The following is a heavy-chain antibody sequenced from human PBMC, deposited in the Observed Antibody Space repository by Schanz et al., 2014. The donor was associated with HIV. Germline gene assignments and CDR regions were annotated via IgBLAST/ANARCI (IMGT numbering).Heavy chain of an antibody. J-gene: IGHJ6*02. Sequence: QVQLVESGGGVVQPGRSLRLSCVASGFTFSSYGMHWVRQAPGKGLEWVAVIWYDGSNKYYSDSVKGRFTISRDNSKNALFLQMNSLRAEDTAVYYCARGSARPDYYYYAMDVWGQGTTVTVS. CDR1: GFTFSSYG. CDR3: ARGSARPDYYYYAMDV. CDR2: IWYDGSNK. D-gene: IGHD6-6*01. V-gene: IGHV3-33*01.